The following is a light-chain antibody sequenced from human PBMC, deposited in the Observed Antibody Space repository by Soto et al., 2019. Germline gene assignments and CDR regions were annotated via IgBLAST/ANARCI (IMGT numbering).Light chain of an antibody. CDR2: DVT. V-gene: IGLV2-8*01. CDR1: FSDLGTYDY. Sequence: QSALTQPPSASGSPGQSVTISCTGTFSDLGTYDYVSWYQQHPGKAPKLIIYDVTERPSGVPDRFSGFKSGNTASLTISGLQTEDEAYYYCSSYACSGEVFGGGTKLTVL. CDR3: SSYACSGEV. J-gene: IGLJ2*01.